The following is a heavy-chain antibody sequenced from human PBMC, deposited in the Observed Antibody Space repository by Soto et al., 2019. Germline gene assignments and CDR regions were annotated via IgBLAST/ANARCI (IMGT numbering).Heavy chain of an antibody. J-gene: IGHJ6*02. CDR3: ARHGIAARQLYYYGMDV. Sequence: PGESRKISCKGSGDSFTSYWIGWVRQMPGKGLEWMGIIYPDDSDTRYSPSFQGQVTISADKSISTAYLQWSSLKASDTAMYYCARHGIAARQLYYYGMDVWGQGTTVTVSS. CDR1: GDSFTSYW. CDR2: IYPDDSDT. D-gene: IGHD6-6*01. V-gene: IGHV5-51*01.